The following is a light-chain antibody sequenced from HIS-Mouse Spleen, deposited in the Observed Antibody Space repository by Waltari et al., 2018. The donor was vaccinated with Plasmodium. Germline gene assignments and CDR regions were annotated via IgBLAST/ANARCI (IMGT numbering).Light chain of an antibody. J-gene: IGLJ2*01. CDR1: SRDVGGYNY. V-gene: IGLV2-14*03. CDR2: DVS. Sequence: QSALTQPASVSGSPGQSITISCTGPSRDVGGYNYVPWYQQHHGKAPKLMIYDVSNRPSGVSNRFSGSKSGNTASLTISGLQAEDEADYYCSSYTSSSAVVFGGGTKLTVL. CDR3: SSYTSSSAVV.